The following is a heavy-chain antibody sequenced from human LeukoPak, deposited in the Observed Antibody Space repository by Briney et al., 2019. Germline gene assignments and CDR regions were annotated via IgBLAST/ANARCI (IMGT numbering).Heavy chain of an antibody. CDR2: ISGSGGST. V-gene: IGHV3-23*01. J-gene: IGHJ4*02. D-gene: IGHD1-26*01. CDR3: AKALGGSGSYWAPFDY. CDR1: GFTFSSYA. Sequence: PGGSLRLSCAASGFTFSSYAMSWVRQAPGKGLEWVSAISGSGGSTYYADSVKGRFTISRDNSKNTLYLQMNSLRAEDTAVYYCAKALGGSGSYWAPFDYWGQGTLVTVSS.